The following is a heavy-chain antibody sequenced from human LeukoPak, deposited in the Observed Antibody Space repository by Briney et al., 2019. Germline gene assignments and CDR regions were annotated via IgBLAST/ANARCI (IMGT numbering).Heavy chain of an antibody. CDR1: GGSISSYY. Sequence: PSETLSLTCTVSGGSISSYYWSWIRQPPGKGLEWIGYIYYSGSTNYNPSLKSRVTISVDTSKNQFSLKLSSVTAADTAVYYCARVGTYYYGSGSYARGAFDIWGQGTMVTVSS. V-gene: IGHV4-59*01. CDR3: ARVGTYYYGSGSYARGAFDI. J-gene: IGHJ3*02. D-gene: IGHD3-10*01. CDR2: IYYSGST.